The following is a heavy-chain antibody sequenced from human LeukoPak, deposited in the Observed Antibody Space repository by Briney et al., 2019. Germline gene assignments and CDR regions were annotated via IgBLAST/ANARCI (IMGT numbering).Heavy chain of an antibody. V-gene: IGHV4-39*01. CDR3: ARHQVNGDFDY. CDR2: IYYSGST. J-gene: IGHJ4*02. Sequence: SETLSLTCTVSGGSISSSSYYWGWIRQPPGKGLEWIESIYYSGSTCYNPSLKSRVTISVDTSKNQFSLKLSSVTAADTAVYYCARHQVNGDFDYWGQGILVTVSS. CDR1: GGSISSSSYY. D-gene: IGHD2-8*01.